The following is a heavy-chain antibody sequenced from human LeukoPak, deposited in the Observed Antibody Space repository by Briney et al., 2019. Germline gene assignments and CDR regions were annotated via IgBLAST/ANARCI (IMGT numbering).Heavy chain of an antibody. V-gene: IGHV3-23*01. CDR1: GFTFSSYA. Sequence: PGGSLRLSCAASGFTFSSYAMSWVRQAPGKGLEWVSAISGSGGSTYYADSVKGRFTISRHNSKNALYLQMNSLRAEDTAVYYCARDGGGYKGSYYYYYGMDVWGQGTTVTVSS. J-gene: IGHJ6*02. D-gene: IGHD5-24*01. CDR3: ARDGGGYKGSYYYYYGMDV. CDR2: ISGSGGST.